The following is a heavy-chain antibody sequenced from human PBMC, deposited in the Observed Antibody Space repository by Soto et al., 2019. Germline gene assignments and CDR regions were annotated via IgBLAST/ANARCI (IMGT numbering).Heavy chain of an antibody. D-gene: IGHD3-3*01. CDR3: ARGTKFTIFGVATMYNWFDP. CDR2: IIPIFGTA. CDR1: GGTFSSYA. V-gene: IGHV1-69*13. J-gene: IGHJ5*02. Sequence: GASVKVSCKASGGTFSSYAISWVRQAPGQGLEWMGGIIPIFGTANYAQKFQGRVTITADESTSTAYMELSSLRSEDTAVYYCARGTKFTIFGVATMYNWFDPWGQGTLVTVSS.